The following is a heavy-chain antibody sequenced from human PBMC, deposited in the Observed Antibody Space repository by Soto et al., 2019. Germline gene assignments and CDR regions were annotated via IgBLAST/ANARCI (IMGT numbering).Heavy chain of an antibody. CDR3: ARDFNFRVEAYYYYYYMDV. CDR2: ISSSSSTI. J-gene: IGHJ6*03. CDR1: GFTFSSYS. Sequence: EVQLVESGGGLVQPGGSLRLSCAASGFTFSSYSMNWVRQAPGKGLEWVSYISSSSSTIYYADSVKGRFTISRDNAKNSLYLQMNSLRAEDTAVYYCARDFNFRVEAYYYYYYMDVWGKGTTVTVSS. V-gene: IGHV3-48*01.